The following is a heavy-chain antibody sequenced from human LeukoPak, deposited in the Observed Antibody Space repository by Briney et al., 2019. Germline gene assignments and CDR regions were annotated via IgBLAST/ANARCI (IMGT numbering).Heavy chain of an antibody. CDR3: ARDHLTRITMVRGVKNWFDH. CDR1: GGSFSGYY. V-gene: IGHV4-34*01. CDR2: INHSGSI. J-gene: IGHJ5*02. Sequence: PSETLSLTCAVYGGSFSGYYWCWIRQPPGKGLEWIGEINHSGSINYNPSLKSRVTISVDTSKNQFSLKLSSVTAADTAVYYCARDHLTRITMVRGVKNWFDHWGQGTLVTVSS. D-gene: IGHD3-10*01.